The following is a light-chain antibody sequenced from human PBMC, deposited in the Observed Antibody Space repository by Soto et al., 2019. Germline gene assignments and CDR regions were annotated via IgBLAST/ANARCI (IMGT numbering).Light chain of an antibody. Sequence: QSVLTQPPSASGNPGQRVTISCSGSSSNIGSNYVYWYQQLPGTAPKLHIYRNNQRPSGVPDRLSGSKSGTSASLAISGLXSEXGADYYCAAWDDSLSGVVFGGGTKLTVL. CDR1: SSNIGSNY. J-gene: IGLJ2*01. CDR3: AAWDDSLSGVV. CDR2: RNN. V-gene: IGLV1-47*01.